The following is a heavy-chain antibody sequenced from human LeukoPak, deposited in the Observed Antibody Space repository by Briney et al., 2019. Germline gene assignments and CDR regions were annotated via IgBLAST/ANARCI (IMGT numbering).Heavy chain of an antibody. CDR3: AKWIGIGVYYYYYGMDV. CDR1: GFTFSTFSSYA. Sequence: GGSLRLSCAASGFTFSTFSSYAMSWVRQAPGKGLEWVSAISGSGGSTYYADSVKGRFTISRDNSKNTLYLQMNSLRAEDTAVYYCAKWIGIGVYYYYYGMDVWGQGTTVTVSS. D-gene: IGHD2-2*03. V-gene: IGHV3-23*01. J-gene: IGHJ6*02. CDR2: ISGSGGST.